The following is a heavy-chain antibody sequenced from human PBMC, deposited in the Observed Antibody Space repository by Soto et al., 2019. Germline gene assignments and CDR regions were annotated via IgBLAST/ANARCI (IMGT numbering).Heavy chain of an antibody. CDR3: AREDSGSYENAFDI. CDR1: GFTFSSSR. Sequence: GGSLRLSCDASGFTFSSSRVSWVPQAPRMGQDWVAPRQQDGSEKYYVNSVTGRFTISRENAKNSLYLQMNSLRAEDTAVYYCAREDSGSYENAFDIWGQGTMVTVSS. CDR2: RQQDGSEK. J-gene: IGHJ3*02. D-gene: IGHD1-26*01. V-gene: IGHV3-7*01.